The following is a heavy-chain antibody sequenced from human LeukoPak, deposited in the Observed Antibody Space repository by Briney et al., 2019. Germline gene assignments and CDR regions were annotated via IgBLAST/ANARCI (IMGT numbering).Heavy chain of an antibody. J-gene: IGHJ4*02. D-gene: IGHD6-13*01. CDR3: ARKYSSSLTSLNFDY. CDR2: IYHSGST. V-gene: IGHV4-4*02. Sequence: SETLSLTCAVSGGSISSCNWWSWVRQPPGKGLEWIGEIYHSGSTNYNPSLKSRVTISVDKSKNQFSLKLSTVTAADTAVYYCARKYSSSLTSLNFDYWGQGTLVTVSS. CDR1: GGSISSCNW.